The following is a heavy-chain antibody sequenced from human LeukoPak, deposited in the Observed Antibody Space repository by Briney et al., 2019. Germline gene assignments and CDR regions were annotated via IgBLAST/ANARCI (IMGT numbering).Heavy chain of an antibody. CDR3: ARGLTQYDCFDP. J-gene: IGHJ5*02. CDR1: GDSVSSNSVT. V-gene: IGHV6-1*01. Sequence: SQTLSLTCTISGDSVSSNSVTWNWIRQSPSRGLEWLGRTYYRSTWYNDYAVSVRGRITVNPDTSKNQFSLHLNSVTPEDTAVYYCARGLTQYDCFDPWGQGILVTVSS. CDR2: TYYRSTWYN. D-gene: IGHD2-2*01.